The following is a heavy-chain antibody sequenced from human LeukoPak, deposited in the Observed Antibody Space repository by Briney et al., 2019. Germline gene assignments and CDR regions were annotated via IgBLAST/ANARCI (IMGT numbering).Heavy chain of an antibody. J-gene: IGHJ4*02. CDR3: ARDSYGSSGYYYVSDY. V-gene: IGHV3-48*02. Sequence: GGSLRLSCAASGFTFSTYSMNWVRQAPGKGLEWVSYISYSSSAIYYADSVKGRFTISRDNAKNSLSLQMNSLRDEDTAMYYCARDSYGSSGYYYVSDYWGQGTLVTVSS. CDR2: ISYSSSAI. D-gene: IGHD3-22*01. CDR1: GFTFSTYS.